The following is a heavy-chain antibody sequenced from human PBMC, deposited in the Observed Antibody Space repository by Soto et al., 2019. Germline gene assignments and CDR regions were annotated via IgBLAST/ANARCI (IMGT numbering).Heavy chain of an antibody. V-gene: IGHV1-18*01. CDR1: GYNFVTYG. Sequence: GASVKVSCKTSGYNFVTYGITWVRQAPGQGLEWMGWISVYSGNTHYAQKFHGRVTLTTDTSTTTAYMDLRNLTSDDSAFYYCARNTPFFESSGSADYWGPGTLVTVYS. CDR2: ISVYSGNT. J-gene: IGHJ4*02. D-gene: IGHD3-22*01. CDR3: ARNTPFFESSGSADY.